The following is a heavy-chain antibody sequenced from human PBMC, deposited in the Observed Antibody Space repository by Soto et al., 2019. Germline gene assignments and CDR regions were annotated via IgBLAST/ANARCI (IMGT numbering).Heavy chain of an antibody. V-gene: IGHV5-10-1*01. J-gene: IGHJ6*02. CDR3: ARQTSPPYCSGGSCYSYYYYGMDV. D-gene: IGHD2-15*01. Sequence: GESLKISFTGSGYSFTSYWISWGRQMPVKVLWWMGIIDTSAYYTNYSPSFQGHVTISADKSISTAYRQWSSLKAADTEMYYCARQTSPPYCSGGSCYSYYYYGMDVWGQGTTVTVSS. CDR1: GYSFTSYW. CDR2: IDTSAYYT.